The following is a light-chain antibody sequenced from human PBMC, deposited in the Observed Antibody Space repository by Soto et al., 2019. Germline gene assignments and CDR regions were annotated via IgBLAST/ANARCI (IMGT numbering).Light chain of an antibody. CDR3: QQYYSYPVT. CDR2: AAS. CDR1: QGISSD. V-gene: IGKV1-8*01. J-gene: IGKJ1*01. Sequence: AIRMTQSPSSFSASTGDRVTITCRASQGISSDLAWYQQKPGKAPKLLIYAASTLQSGVPSRFSGSGSGTDFTLTISCLQSEDFATYYCQQYYSYPVTFGQGNKVEIK.